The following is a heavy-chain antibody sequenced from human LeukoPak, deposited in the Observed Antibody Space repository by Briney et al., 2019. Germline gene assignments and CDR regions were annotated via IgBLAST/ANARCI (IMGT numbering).Heavy chain of an antibody. CDR2: IRSDGSNK. V-gene: IGHV3-30*02. Sequence: GGSLRLSCAASGFTFGSYGMHWVRQAPGKGLEWVAFIRSDGSNKYYADSVKGRFTISRDNSKNTLYLQMNSLRAEDTAVYYCAKSLTSDYGDYWGQGTLVTVSS. CDR1: GFTFGSYG. J-gene: IGHJ4*02. CDR3: AKSLTSDYGDY. D-gene: IGHD4-17*01.